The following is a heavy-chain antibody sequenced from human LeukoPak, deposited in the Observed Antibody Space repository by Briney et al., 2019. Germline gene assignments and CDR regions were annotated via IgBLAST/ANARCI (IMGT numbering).Heavy chain of an antibody. CDR2: IYYSGST. D-gene: IGHD3-10*01. J-gene: IGHJ4*02. CDR1: GGSISSYY. CDR3: ARAKGTSDFDY. V-gene: IGHV4-59*08. Sequence: SETLSLTCTVSGGSISSYYWSWIRQPPGKGLEWIGYIYYSGSTNYNPSLKSRVTISVDTSKNQFSLKLSSVTAADTAVYYCARAKGTSDFDYWGQGTLVTVSS.